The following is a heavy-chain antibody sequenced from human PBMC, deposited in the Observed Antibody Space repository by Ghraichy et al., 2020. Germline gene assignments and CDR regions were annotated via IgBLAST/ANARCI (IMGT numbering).Heavy chain of an antibody. J-gene: IGHJ4*02. Sequence: SQTLSLTCAVYGGSFSGYYWSWIRQPPGKGLEWIGEINHSGSTNYNPSLKSRVTISVDTSKNQFSLKLSSVTAADTAVYYCARHRGYSYGLPAKPYDYWGQGTLVTVSS. CDR2: INHSGST. V-gene: IGHV4-34*01. CDR1: GGSFSGYY. CDR3: ARHRGYSYGLPAKPYDY. D-gene: IGHD5-18*01.